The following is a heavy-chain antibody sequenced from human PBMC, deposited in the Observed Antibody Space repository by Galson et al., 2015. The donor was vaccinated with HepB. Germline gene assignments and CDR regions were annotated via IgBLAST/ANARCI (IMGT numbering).Heavy chain of an antibody. CDR2: IYPGGSA. D-gene: IGHD3-22*01. J-gene: IGHJ4*02. CDR3: ARESREYYYDSSGYYVI. V-gene: IGHV3-53*01. Sequence: SLRLSCAASELTVSSNYMTWVRQAPGKGPEWVSVIYPGGSANYADSVKGRFTISRDDSKNTLYLQMSILRAEDTAVYYCARESREYYYDSSGYYVIWGQGTLVTVSS. CDR1: ELTVSSNY.